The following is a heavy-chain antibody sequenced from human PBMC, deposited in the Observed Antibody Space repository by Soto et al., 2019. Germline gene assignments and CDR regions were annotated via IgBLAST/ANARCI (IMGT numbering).Heavy chain of an antibody. CDR3: AKAGGIAVPGSHLDY. V-gene: IGHV3-23*01. CDR2: ISGSGGST. CDR1: GFTFSSYA. J-gene: IGHJ4*02. D-gene: IGHD6-19*01. Sequence: GGSLRLSCATSGFTFSSYAMSWVRQAPGKGLEWVSAISGSGGSTNYADSAEGRFTISRDNSKNTLYLQMSSLRAEDTAVHYCAKAGGIAVPGSHLDYWGQGTLVTVSS.